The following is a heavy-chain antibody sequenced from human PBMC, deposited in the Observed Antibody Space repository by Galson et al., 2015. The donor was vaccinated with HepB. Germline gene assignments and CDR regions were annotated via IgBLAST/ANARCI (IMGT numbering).Heavy chain of an antibody. Sequence: SLRLSCAASGFTFSSYAMSWVRQAPGKGLEWVSVISGSGGGTYYADSVKGRFTISRDNSKNTLYLQMNSLRAENTAVYFCAKRGGSLKPYWYIDLWGRGTLVTVSS. CDR2: ISGSGGGT. CDR1: GFTFSSYA. J-gene: IGHJ2*01. D-gene: IGHD3-16*01. V-gene: IGHV3-23*01. CDR3: AKRGGSLKPYWYIDL.